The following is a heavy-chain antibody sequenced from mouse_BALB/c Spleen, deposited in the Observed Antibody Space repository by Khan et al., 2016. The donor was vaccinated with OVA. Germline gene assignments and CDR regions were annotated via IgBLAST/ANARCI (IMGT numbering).Heavy chain of an antibody. V-gene: IGHV5-12*02. CDR1: GFTFSDYY. CDR2: ITSDGGST. J-gene: IGHJ3*01. D-gene: IGHD1-1*01. CDR3: ARRGDVYSWFTY. Sequence: VELVESGGVLVQPGGSLKLSCATSGFTFSDYYMCWVRQTPEKRLEWVAYITSDGGSTYYPDTVKGRFTISRDNAKNTLYLQMSRLKSEDTAIYYCARRGDVYSWFTYWGQGTLVTVSA.